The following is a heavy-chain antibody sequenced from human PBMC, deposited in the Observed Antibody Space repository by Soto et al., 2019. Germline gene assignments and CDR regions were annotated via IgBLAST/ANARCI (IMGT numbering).Heavy chain of an antibody. CDR1: GFTFSSYS. CDR3: VRGRSTYYYDSSGYWFDS. V-gene: IGHV3-48*01. CDR2: ISSSSTI. D-gene: IGHD3-22*01. Sequence: GGSLRLSCAASGFTFSSYSMNWVRQAPGKGLEWVSYISSSSTIYYAGSVKGRFTISRDNAKNSLYLQMNSLRAEDTAVYYCVRGRSTYYYDSSGYWFDSWGQGTLVTVSS. J-gene: IGHJ5*01.